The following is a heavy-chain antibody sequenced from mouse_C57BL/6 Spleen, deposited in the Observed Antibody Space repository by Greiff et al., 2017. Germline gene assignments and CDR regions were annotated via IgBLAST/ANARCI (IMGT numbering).Heavy chain of an antibody. Sequence: VQLQESGAELARPGASVKLSCKASGYTFTSYGISWVKQRPGQGLEWIGEIYPRGGNTYYNEKFKGKATLTADKSSSTAYMELRSLTSEDSAVYFCTRDSNTTVLCDLDDWGQGTTLTVSS. CDR1: GYTFTSYG. D-gene: IGHD1-1*01. J-gene: IGHJ2*01. CDR2: IYPRGGNT. CDR3: TRDSNTTVLCDLDD. V-gene: IGHV1-81*01.